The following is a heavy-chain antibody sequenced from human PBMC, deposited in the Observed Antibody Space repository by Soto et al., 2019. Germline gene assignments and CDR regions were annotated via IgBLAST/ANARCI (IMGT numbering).Heavy chain of an antibody. V-gene: IGHV3-30*18. D-gene: IGHD3-22*01. J-gene: IGHJ4*02. CDR3: VKGGDYYDSSYFDS. Sequence: ESGGGVVPPGRSLRLSCVVSGITFSSYAMHWVRQGPGKGLEWVALISYDGSSNYYADSVKGRFTISRDNSKNTLYLQVHSLRAEDTAVYYCVKGGDYYDSSYFDSWGQGTLVTVAS. CDR2: ISYDGSSN. CDR1: GITFSSYA.